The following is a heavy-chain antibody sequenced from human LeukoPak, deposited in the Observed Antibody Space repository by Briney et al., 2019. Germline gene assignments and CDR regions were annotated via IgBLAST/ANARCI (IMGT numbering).Heavy chain of an antibody. CDR2: SYSEGNT. V-gene: IGHV3-53*01. D-gene: IGHD6-19*01. CDR3: ARGVEALAANTLAY. Sequence: GGSLRHSPAASWFTVSTQIVSLVPPAREGRGGRGSVSYSEGNTKYADSVQGRVTISRDNTKNTLYLEMNSLSPEDTGVYFCARGVEALAANTLAYWGQGTLVTVSS. CDR1: WFTVSTQI. J-gene: IGHJ4*02.